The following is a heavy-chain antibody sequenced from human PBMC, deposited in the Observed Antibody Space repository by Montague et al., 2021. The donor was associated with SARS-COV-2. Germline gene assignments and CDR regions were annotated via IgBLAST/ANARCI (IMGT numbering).Heavy chain of an antibody. J-gene: IGHJ4*02. CDR1: GGSISSYY. Sequence: SETLSLTCTVSGGSISSYYWSWIRQPPGKGLEWIGYIYYSGSTNYNPSLKSRVTISVDTSRSQFSLQLSSVTAADTAFYYCARLTQLGYCSSASCSPALYFDYWGQGFLVSVSS. CDR2: IYYSGST. V-gene: IGHV4-59*01. D-gene: IGHD2-15*01. CDR3: ARLTQLGYCSSASCSPALYFDY.